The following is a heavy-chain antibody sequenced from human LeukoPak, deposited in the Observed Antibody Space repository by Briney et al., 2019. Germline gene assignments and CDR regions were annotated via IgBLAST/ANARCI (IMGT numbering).Heavy chain of an antibody. J-gene: IGHJ6*02. CDR2: IYSGGST. Sequence: GGSLRLSCAASGFTVSSNYMSWVRQAPGKGLEWVSIIYSGGSTYYADSVKGRFTISRDNAKNSLYLQMNSLRAEDTAVYYCARDFPDFWSGFDSYYYGMDVWGQGTTVTVSS. D-gene: IGHD3-3*01. CDR1: GFTVSSNY. V-gene: IGHV3-66*01. CDR3: ARDFPDFWSGFDSYYYGMDV.